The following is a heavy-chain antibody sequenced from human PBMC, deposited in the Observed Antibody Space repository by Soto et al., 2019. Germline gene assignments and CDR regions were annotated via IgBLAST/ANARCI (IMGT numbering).Heavy chain of an antibody. J-gene: IGHJ5*02. CDR3: ARVPSP. V-gene: IGHV4-30-2*01. CDR1: GGSISSGGYS. CDR2: VYHSGTT. Sequence: QLQLQESGSGLVKPSQTLSLTCAVSGGSISSGGYSWSWIRQPPGKGLEWIGYVYHSGTTNHNPSLKSRVTISVYRSKDQFSLKLSSVTAADTAVYYCARVPSPWGQGTLVTVSS.